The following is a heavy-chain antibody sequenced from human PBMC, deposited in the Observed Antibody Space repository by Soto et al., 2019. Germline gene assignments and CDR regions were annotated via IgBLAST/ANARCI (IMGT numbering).Heavy chain of an antibody. CDR1: GFSLSTSGVA. J-gene: IGHJ4*02. V-gene: IGHV2-5*02. CDR3: ARIFDFWSGYYFSY. Sequence: SGPTLVNPTQTLTLTCTFSGFSLSTSGVAVGWIRQAPRKAAELLAFIFWDDDKRYSPSLENRLTITKDTSKNRVVLTMTNMDPVDTATYYCARIFDFWSGYYFSYWGRGTLVTVSS. D-gene: IGHD3-3*01. CDR2: IFWDDDK.